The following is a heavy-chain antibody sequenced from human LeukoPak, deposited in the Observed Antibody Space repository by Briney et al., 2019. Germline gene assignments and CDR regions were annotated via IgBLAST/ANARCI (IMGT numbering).Heavy chain of an antibody. CDR3: ARDRGYGGNRDY. CDR1: GFTFSSYA. D-gene: IGHD4-23*01. CDR2: ISGSGGST. J-gene: IGHJ4*02. Sequence: GGSLRLSCAASGFTFSSYAMSWVRQAPGKGLEWVSAISGSGGSTYYADSVKGRFTISRDNSKNTLYLQMNSLRAEDTAVYYCARDRGYGGNRDYWGQGTLVTVSP. V-gene: IGHV3-23*01.